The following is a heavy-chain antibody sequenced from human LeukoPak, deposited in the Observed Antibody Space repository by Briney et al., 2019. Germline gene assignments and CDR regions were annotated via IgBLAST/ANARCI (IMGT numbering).Heavy chain of an antibody. Sequence: SQTLSLTCALSGDSVSSNSAAWNWLRQSPSRGLEWLGRTYYRSKWYNDYAVSVKSLITINPDTSKNQFSLQLTSVTPEDTAVYYCARARFLEGPSFDYWGQGTLVTVSS. D-gene: IGHD3-3*01. CDR3: ARARFLEGPSFDY. CDR1: GDSVSSNSAA. CDR2: TYYRSKWYN. V-gene: IGHV6-1*01. J-gene: IGHJ4*02.